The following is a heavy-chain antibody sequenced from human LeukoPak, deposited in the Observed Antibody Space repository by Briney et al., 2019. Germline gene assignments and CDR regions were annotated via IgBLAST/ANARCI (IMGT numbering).Heavy chain of an antibody. CDR3: AKDRGGYTYYPFLSYFFDY. J-gene: IGHJ4*02. CDR2: ISYDENYR. D-gene: IGHD5-12*01. V-gene: IGHV3-30*18. CDR1: GFTFDAYG. Sequence: GGSLRLSCAASGFTFDAYGIHWVRQAPGKGLEWVAGISYDENYRNYAESVKGRFTISRDNSKNTLYLQMNSLRAEDTAVYYCAKDRGGYTYYPFLSYFFDYWGQGTLVTVSS.